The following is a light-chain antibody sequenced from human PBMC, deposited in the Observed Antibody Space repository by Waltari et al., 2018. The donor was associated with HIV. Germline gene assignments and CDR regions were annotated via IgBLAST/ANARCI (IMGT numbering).Light chain of an antibody. CDR2: KAA. V-gene: IGKV1-5*03. J-gene: IGKJ1*01. Sequence: IQMTQSPSTLSASVGDRVTITCRASQNITNHLACYQQKSGKAPKLLIYKAASLERGDPSRFRGGGTGTECCLTINSLRPADVAVYFCQQFQTFRTFGQGTKVE. CDR3: QQFQTFRT. CDR1: QNITNH.